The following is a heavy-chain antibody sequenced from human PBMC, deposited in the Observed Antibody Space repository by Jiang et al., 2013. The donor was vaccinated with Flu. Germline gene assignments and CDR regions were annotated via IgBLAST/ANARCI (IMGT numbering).Heavy chain of an antibody. D-gene: IGHD2-2*01. CDR1: GFTFSSYD. J-gene: IGHJ6*02. CDR3: ARELPGCSPTCFNGVDV. Sequence: VQLVESGGGLVQPGGSLRLSCAASGFTFSSYDFHWVRQPTGKGLEWVSAIGGGHDTYYADSAKGRFTISRDNAKKSLYLQMNSLRAEDTAVYYCARELPGCSPTCFNGVDVVGPRDHGHRLL. CDR2: IGGGHDT. V-gene: IGHV3-13*04.